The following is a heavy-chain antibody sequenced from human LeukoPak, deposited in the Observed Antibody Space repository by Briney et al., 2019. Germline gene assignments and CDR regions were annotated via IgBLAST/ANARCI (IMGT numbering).Heavy chain of an antibody. J-gene: IGHJ2*01. V-gene: IGHV3-23*01. CDR2: ISGSGGST. D-gene: IGHD2-2*01. CDR3: AKDGGSTSPAWWYFDL. CDR1: GFTFSSYA. Sequence: PGGSLRLSCAASGFTFSSYAMSWVRQAPGKGLEWVSAISGSGGSTYYADSVKGRFTISRDNSKNTLYLQMNSLRAEDTAVYYCAKDGGSTSPAWWYFDLWGRGTLVTVSS.